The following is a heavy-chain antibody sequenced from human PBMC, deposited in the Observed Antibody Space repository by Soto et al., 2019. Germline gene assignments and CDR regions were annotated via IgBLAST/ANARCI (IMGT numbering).Heavy chain of an antibody. V-gene: IGHV1-8*01. D-gene: IGHD2-8*01. CDR2: MNPNSGNT. J-gene: IGHJ6*02. Sequence: ASVKVSCKASGYTFTSYDINWVRQATGQGLEWTGWMNPNSGNTGYAQKFQGRVTMTRNTSISTAYMELSSLRSEDTAVYYCARARGYCTNGVCYTNYYGMDVWGQGTTVTVSS. CDR3: ARARGYCTNGVCYTNYYGMDV. CDR1: GYTFTSYD.